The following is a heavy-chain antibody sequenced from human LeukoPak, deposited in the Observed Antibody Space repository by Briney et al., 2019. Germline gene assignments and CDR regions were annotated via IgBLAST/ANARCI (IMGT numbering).Heavy chain of an antibody. Sequence: PGGSLRLSCAASGFTISSYAMMWVRQPPGKGLEWVSSMSGSATGNRIYYADSVRGRFTISRDDSKNTVYLQMDSLRAEDTAIYYCAKDPWTFDGDYGDTWGQGTLLTVSS. D-gene: IGHD4-17*01. CDR1: GFTISSYA. J-gene: IGHJ4*02. V-gene: IGHV3-23*01. CDR3: AKDPWTFDGDYGDT. CDR2: MSGSATGNRI.